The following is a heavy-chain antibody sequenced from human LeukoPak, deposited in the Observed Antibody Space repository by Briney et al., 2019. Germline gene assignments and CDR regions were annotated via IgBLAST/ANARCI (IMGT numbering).Heavy chain of an antibody. D-gene: IGHD3-9*01. J-gene: IGHJ4*02. Sequence: ASVKVSCKASGYTFTSYGISWVRQAPGQGLEWMGWISAYNGNTNYAQKLQGRVTMTTDTSTSTAYMELRSLGSDDTAVYYCARENYDILTGYYYFDYWGQGTLVTVSS. CDR1: GYTFTSYG. CDR3: ARENYDILTGYYYFDY. V-gene: IGHV1-18*01. CDR2: ISAYNGNT.